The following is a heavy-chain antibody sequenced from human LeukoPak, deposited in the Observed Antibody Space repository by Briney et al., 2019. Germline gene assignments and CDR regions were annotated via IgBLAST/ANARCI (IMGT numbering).Heavy chain of an antibody. CDR2: IKPDGSDT. V-gene: IGHV3-7*01. CDR1: GFIFNNYY. CDR3: ARDPGPSIPARGAFDI. D-gene: IGHD6-6*01. J-gene: IGHJ3*02. Sequence: SGGSLRLSCAASGFIFNNYYMAWVRQPPGKGLEWVANIKPDGSDTYYVDSVKGRFTISRDNAKNSLFLQMNSLRDEDTAVYYCARDPGPSIPARGAFDIWGQGTKVTASS.